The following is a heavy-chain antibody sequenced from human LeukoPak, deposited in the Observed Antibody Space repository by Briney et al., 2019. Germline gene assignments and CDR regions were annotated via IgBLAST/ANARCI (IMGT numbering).Heavy chain of an antibody. CDR1: GYTFTSYD. V-gene: IGHV1-8*01. CDR3: ARGRSLVAFGFLYYYYYGMDV. J-gene: IGHJ6*02. CDR2: MNPNRGNT. Sequence: ASVKVSCKASGYTFTSYDINWVRQATGQRLEWMGWMNPNRGNTGYAQKFQGRVTMTRNSSISTAYMELSSLRSEDTAVYYCARGRSLVAFGFLYYYYYGMDVWGQGTTVTVSS. D-gene: IGHD2-15*01.